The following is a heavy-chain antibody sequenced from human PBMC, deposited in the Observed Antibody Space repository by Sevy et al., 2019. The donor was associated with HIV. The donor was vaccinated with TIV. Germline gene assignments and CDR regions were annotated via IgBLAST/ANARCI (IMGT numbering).Heavy chain of an antibody. CDR1: GFIFSNYA. CDR3: ARDGAGEFDI. CDR2: ISQDGNSE. V-gene: IGHV3-30-3*01. J-gene: IGHJ3*02. D-gene: IGHD3-10*01. Sequence: GGSLRLSCAASGFIFSNYAMHWVRQAPGKGLEWVAVISQDGNSEYSADSVKGRFTISRDNAENMLYLQMNSLRAEDTAVYYCARDGAGEFDIWGQGTMVTVSS.